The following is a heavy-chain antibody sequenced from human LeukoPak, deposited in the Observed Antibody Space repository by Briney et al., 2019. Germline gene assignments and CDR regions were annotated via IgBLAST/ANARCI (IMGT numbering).Heavy chain of an antibody. D-gene: IGHD5-12*01. V-gene: IGHV3-11*06. CDR1: GFTFSDYY. J-gene: IGHJ1*01. CDR3: ASHIVATTEEYFQH. Sequence: GGSLRLSCAASGFTFSDYYMSWIRQAPGKVLEWVSYISSSSSYTNYADSVKGRFTISRDNAKNSLYLQMNSLRAEDTAVYYCASHIVATTEEYFQHWGQGTLVTVSS. CDR2: ISSSSSYT.